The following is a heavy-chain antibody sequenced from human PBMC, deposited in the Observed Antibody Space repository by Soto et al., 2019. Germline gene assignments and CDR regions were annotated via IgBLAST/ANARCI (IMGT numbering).Heavy chain of an antibody. J-gene: IGHJ4*02. CDR2: ISGGGGNT. D-gene: IGHD2-2*01. V-gene: IGHV3-23*01. Sequence: PGGSLRLSCAASGFTFSNYAMSWVRQAPGKGLEWVSAISGGGGNTYYADSVKGRFTISRDNSKNTLYLQMNNLRAEDTAVYYCSKEAYTRCSGFYYWGQGTLVTVSS. CDR3: SKEAYTRCSGFYY. CDR1: GFTFSNYA.